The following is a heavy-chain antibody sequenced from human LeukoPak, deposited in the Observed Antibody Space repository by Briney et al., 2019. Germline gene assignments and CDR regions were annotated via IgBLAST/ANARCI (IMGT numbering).Heavy chain of an antibody. CDR1: GFTFSSYG. V-gene: IGHV3-33*01. D-gene: IGHD4-17*01. Sequence: GGSLRLSCAASGFTFSSYGMHWVRQAPGKGLEWVAVIWYDGSNKYYADSVKGRFTISRDNSKNTLYLQMNSLRAEDTAVYYCARDTSHDYGDKNYYYYYGMDVWGQGTTVTVSS. J-gene: IGHJ6*02. CDR2: IWYDGSNK. CDR3: ARDTSHDYGDKNYYYYYGMDV.